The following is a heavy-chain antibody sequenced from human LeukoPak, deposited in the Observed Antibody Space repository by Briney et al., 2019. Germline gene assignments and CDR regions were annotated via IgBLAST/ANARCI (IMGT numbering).Heavy chain of an antibody. V-gene: IGHV4-39*01. J-gene: IGHJ4*02. CDR2: IYYSGST. D-gene: IGHD5-18*01. CDR1: GGSISSSSYY. CDR3: ARQPLIGYSYGVDY. Sequence: SETLSLTCTVSGGSISSSSYYWGWIRQPPGKGLEWIGSIYYSGSTYYNPSLKSRVTISVDTSKNQFSLKLSSVTAADTAVYYCARQPLIGYSYGVDYWGQGTLVTVSS.